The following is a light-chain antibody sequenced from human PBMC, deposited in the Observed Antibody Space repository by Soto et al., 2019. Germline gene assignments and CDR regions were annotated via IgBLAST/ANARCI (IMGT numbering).Light chain of an antibody. Sequence: DIQMTQSPSSLSASVGDRVTITCRVSQSISSYLNWYQQKPGKAPKLLIYAASSLQSGVPSRFSVSGSGTDFTLTISSLQPEDFATYYCQQSYSTLTWTFGQGTKVEIK. J-gene: IGKJ1*01. V-gene: IGKV1-39*01. CDR2: AAS. CDR3: QQSYSTLTWT. CDR1: QSISSY.